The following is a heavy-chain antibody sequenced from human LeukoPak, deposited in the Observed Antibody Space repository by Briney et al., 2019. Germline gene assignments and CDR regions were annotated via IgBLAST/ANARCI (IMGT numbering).Heavy chain of an antibody. Sequence: SETLSLTCTVSGGSISSSSYYWGWIRQPPGKGLEWIGTIFYSGSTYYNPSLKSRVTLSVDTSKNQYSLKLSSVTAADTAVYYCARDLYYYDSSGYYAYYFDYWGQGTLVTVSS. D-gene: IGHD3-22*01. J-gene: IGHJ4*02. CDR2: IFYSGST. CDR1: GGSISSSSYY. CDR3: ARDLYYYDSSGYYAYYFDY. V-gene: IGHV4-39*02.